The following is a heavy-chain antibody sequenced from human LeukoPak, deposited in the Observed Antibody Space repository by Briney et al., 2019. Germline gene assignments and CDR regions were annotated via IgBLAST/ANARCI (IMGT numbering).Heavy chain of an antibody. Sequence: GGSLRVSCAASGFTFDDYAMHWVRQAPGKGLEWVSGISWNSGSIGYADSVKGRFTISRDNAKNSLYLQMNSLRAEDTALYYCAKIGQQLDNWGQGTLVTVSS. CDR3: AKIGQQLDN. D-gene: IGHD6-13*01. J-gene: IGHJ4*02. CDR2: ISWNSGSI. CDR1: GFTFDDYA. V-gene: IGHV3-9*01.